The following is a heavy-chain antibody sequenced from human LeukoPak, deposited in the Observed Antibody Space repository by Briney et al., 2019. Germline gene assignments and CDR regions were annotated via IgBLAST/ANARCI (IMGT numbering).Heavy chain of an antibody. Sequence: ASVTVSCKASGYTFTSYYMHWVRQAPGQGLEWMGIINPSGGSTSYAQKFQGRVTMTRDMSTSTVYMELSSLRSEDTAVYYCARDPSGVRFDYWGQGTLVTVSS. J-gene: IGHJ4*02. CDR2: INPSGGST. CDR3: ARDPSGVRFDY. V-gene: IGHV1-46*01. D-gene: IGHD7-27*01. CDR1: GYTFTSYY.